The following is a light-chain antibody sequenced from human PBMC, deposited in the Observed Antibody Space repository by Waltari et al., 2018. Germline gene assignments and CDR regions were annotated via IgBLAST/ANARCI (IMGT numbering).Light chain of an antibody. V-gene: IGLV2-14*03. CDR1: SRDVGRYDY. CDR3: TSYTSSTTTPYV. Sequence: QSALTQPASVSGTPGQSITISCTGTSRDVGRYDYVSWYQQHPGRAPKLLIHDVTDRASGVADRFSGSKSGNTASLTISGLQTEDEADYYCTSYTSSTTTPYVVGTGTQVTV. CDR2: DVT. J-gene: IGLJ1*01.